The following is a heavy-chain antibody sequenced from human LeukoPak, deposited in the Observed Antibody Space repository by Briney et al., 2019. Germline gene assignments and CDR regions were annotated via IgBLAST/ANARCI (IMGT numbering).Heavy chain of an antibody. V-gene: IGHV4-39*07. CDR1: GGSISSSSYY. J-gene: IGHJ3*02. CDR3: ARTPWNYNDRPTDAFDI. D-gene: IGHD3-22*01. CDR2: IYYSGST. Sequence: PSETLSLTCTVSGGSISSSSYYWGWIRQPPGKGLEWIGNIYYSGSTYYNPSLKSRVSISVDTSKNQFSLNLSSVTAADTAVYYCARTPWNYNDRPTDAFDIWGQGTMVTVSS.